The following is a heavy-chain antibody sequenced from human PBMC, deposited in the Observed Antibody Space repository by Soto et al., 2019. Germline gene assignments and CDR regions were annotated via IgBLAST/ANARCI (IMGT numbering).Heavy chain of an antibody. J-gene: IGHJ4*02. CDR3: AAEGLCDSSGYYYVGGFDY. Sequence: SVKVSCKASGFTFTSSAVQWVRQARGQRLEWIGWIVVGSGNTNYAQKFQERVTITRDMSTSTAYMELSSLRSEDTAVYYCAAEGLCDSSGYYYVGGFDYWGQGTLVTVSS. CDR1: GFTFTSSA. CDR2: IVVGSGNT. D-gene: IGHD3-22*01. V-gene: IGHV1-58*01.